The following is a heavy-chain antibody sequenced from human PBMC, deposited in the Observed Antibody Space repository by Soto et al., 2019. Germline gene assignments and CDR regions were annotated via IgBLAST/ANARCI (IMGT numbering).Heavy chain of an antibody. CDR3: ARDFGSDLSAPGAVLDY. CDR2: ISAYNGNT. Sequence: ASVKVSCKASGYSFTSCGISWVRQAPGQGLEWMGWISAYNGNTNYAQNVQGRVTMTTDTSTYTAYMQLRSLTSDDTAVYYCARDFGSDLSAPGAVLDYWGQGTLVTV. V-gene: IGHV1-18*01. CDR1: GYSFTSCG. D-gene: IGHD3-3*01. J-gene: IGHJ4*02.